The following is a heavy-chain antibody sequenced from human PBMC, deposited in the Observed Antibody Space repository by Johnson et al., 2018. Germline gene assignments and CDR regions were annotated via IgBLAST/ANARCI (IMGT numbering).Heavy chain of an antibody. CDR2: IDTSSTYI. CDR1: GFSFSSYS. D-gene: IGHD7-27*01. Sequence: VQLQQWGAGLLKPSESLRLSCSASGFSFSSYSMHWVRQSPGEGLEWVSSIDTSSTYIFYADSVTGRFTISRDNAKNSLHLQMNSLRGEDTALYYCARSPAFELGLHRGMDVWGQGTTVTVSS. V-gene: IGHV3-21*01. J-gene: IGHJ6*02. CDR3: ARSPAFELGLHRGMDV.